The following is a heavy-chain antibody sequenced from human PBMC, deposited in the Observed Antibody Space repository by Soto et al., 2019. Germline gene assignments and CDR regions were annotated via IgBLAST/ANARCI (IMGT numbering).Heavy chain of an antibody. D-gene: IGHD6-25*01. J-gene: IGHJ2*01. CDR2: INTDSGTT. V-gene: IGHV1-3*04. CDR1: GYSFTSCA. CDR3: VRDRAADWYLDL. Sequence: QVQVVQCGAEVKKPGASVRLSCKTSGYSFTSCALHWVRQAPGQGFEWMGWINTDSGTTKYSQKFQGRVTITRDASASTAYMELRSLSSEDTTIYYCVRDRAADWYLDLWGRGTLVTVSS.